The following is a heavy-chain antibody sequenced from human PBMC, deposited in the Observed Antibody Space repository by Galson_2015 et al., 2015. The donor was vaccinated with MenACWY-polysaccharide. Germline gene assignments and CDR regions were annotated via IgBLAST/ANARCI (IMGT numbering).Heavy chain of an antibody. CDR2: IHYSGST. D-gene: IGHD2-8*01. CDR1: GGSISSTTYV. J-gene: IGHJ5*02. Sequence: LSLTCTVSGGSISSTTYVWAWIRQPPGTGLEWVGSIHYSGSTTYNSSLKSRVTISVDTSKNQFSLKLSSVTAADTAVYYCARPKPVNGWFDPWGQGTLVTVSS. CDR3: ARPKPVNGWFDP. V-gene: IGHV4-39*01.